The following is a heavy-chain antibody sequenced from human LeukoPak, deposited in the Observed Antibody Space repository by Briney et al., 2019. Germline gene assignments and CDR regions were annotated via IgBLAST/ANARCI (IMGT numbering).Heavy chain of an antibody. D-gene: IGHD2-2*01. Sequence: GGSLRLSCTASGFTFGDYAMSWVRQAPGKGLEWVGFIRSKAYGGTTEYAASVKGRFTISRDDSKSIAYLQMNSLKTEDTAVYYCTRLMRRVVPAASDYWGRGTLVTVSS. J-gene: IGHJ4*02. CDR3: TRLMRRVVPAASDY. CDR2: IRSKAYGGTT. V-gene: IGHV3-49*04. CDR1: GFTFGDYA.